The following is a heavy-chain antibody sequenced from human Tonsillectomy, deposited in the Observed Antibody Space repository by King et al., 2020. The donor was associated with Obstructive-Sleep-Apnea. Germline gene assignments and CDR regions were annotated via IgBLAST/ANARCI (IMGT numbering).Heavy chain of an antibody. D-gene: IGHD4-23*01. V-gene: IGHV3-48*04. CDR3: RIQDYGGKGDH. CDR2: ISGSSSTI. Sequence: EMQLVQSGGGLVQPGGSLRLSCAASGFTFSTYSMNWVRQAPGKGLEWVSYISGSSSTIYYANSVKGRFTISRDNAKNSLYLQMNSLRAEDTAVYYCRIQDYGGKGDHWGQGTLVTVSS. CDR1: GFTFSTYS. J-gene: IGHJ4*02.